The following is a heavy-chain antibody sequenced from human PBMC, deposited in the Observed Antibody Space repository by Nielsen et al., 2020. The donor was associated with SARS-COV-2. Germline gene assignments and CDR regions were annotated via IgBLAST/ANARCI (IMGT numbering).Heavy chain of an antibody. D-gene: IGHD6-25*01. V-gene: IGHV3-23*01. CDR2: ISGSGGST. CDR1: GFTFSSYA. Sequence: GGSLRLSCAASGFTFSSYAMSWVRQAPGKGLEWVSAISGSGGSTYYADSVKGRFTISRDNSKNTLYLQMNSLRAEDTAVYYCAKVSLGGNYYYYGMDVWGQGTTVTVSS. J-gene: IGHJ6*02. CDR3: AKVSLGGNYYYYGMDV.